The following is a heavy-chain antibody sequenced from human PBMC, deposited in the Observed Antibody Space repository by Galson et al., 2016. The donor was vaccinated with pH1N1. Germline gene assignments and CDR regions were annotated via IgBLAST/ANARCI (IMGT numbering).Heavy chain of an antibody. V-gene: IGHV1-69*04. D-gene: IGHD4-23*01. CDR1: GGAFSRNA. CDR2: VIPIFSIV. CDR3: ARSPSTVVAHGEPFDI. J-gene: IGHJ3*02. Sequence: SVKVSCKASGGAFSRNAISWVRQAPGQGRECMGRVIPIFSIVKYAQKFQGRVTISADKSTRTAYQELSNLSPDDTAVDYWARSPSTVVAHGEPFDIWGQGTMVTVSS.